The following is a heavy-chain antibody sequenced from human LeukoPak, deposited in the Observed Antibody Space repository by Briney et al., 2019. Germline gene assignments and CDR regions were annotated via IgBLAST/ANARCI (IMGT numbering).Heavy chain of an antibody. D-gene: IGHD3-10*01. CDR2: IYSGGST. J-gene: IGHJ4*02. CDR1: GFTVSSNY. V-gene: IGHV3-53*01. Sequence: GGSLRLSCAASGFTVSSNYMNWVRQAPGKGLEWVSVIYSGGSTYYADSVKGRFTISRDNSKNTLYLQMNSLRAEDTAVYYCAKDNYNYYGSGSYYNFDYWGQGTLVTVSS. CDR3: AKDNYNYYGSGSYYNFDY.